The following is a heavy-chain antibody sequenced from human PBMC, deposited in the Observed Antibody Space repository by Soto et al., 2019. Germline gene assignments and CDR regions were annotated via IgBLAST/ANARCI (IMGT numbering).Heavy chain of an antibody. J-gene: IGHJ6*04. Sequence: GESLKISCKGSGYSFTSYWISGVRQMPGKGLEWMGRIDPSDSYTNYSPSFQGHVTISADKSISTAYPQWSSLKASDTAMYYCASLTFHCTNGVCYCYVLYVWGNGPSVT. D-gene: IGHD2-8*01. CDR1: GYSFTSYW. CDR3: ASLTFHCTNGVCYCYVLYV. V-gene: IGHV5-10-1*01. CDR2: IDPSDSYT.